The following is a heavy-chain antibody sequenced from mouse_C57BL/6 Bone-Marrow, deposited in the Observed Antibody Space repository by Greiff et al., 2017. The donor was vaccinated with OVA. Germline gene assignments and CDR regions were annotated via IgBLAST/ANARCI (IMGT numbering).Heavy chain of an antibody. CDR2: ILPGSGST. CDR1: GYTFTGYW. J-gene: IGHJ3*01. CDR3: ARRGWDSYDSLAY. V-gene: IGHV1-9*01. D-gene: IGHD2-12*01. Sequence: VQLQQSGAELMKPGASVKLSCKATGYTFTGYWIEWVKQRPGHGLEWIGEILPGSGSTNYNEKFKGKATFTADTSSNTAYMHISSLTTEDSAIYYCARRGWDSYDSLAYWGQGTLVTVSA.